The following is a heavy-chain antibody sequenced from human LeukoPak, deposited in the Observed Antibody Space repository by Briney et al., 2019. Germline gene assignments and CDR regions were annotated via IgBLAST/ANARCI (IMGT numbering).Heavy chain of an antibody. CDR1: GFTFSSYS. CDR2: ISSSSSYI. D-gene: IGHD3-10*01. CDR3: ARAPTFGEGIDY. J-gene: IGHJ4*02. V-gene: IGHV3-21*01. Sequence: GGSLRLSCAASGFTFSSYSMNWVRQAPGKGLEWVSSISSSSSYIYYADSVKGRFTISRDNAKNSLYLQMNSLRAEDTAVYYCARAPTFGEGIDYWGQGTLVTVSS.